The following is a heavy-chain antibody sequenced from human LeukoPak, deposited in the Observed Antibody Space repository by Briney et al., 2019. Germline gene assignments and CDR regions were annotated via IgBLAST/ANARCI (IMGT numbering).Heavy chain of an antibody. Sequence: GGSLRLSCAASGFTFSSYSMNWVRQAPGKGLEWVSAISGSGGSTYYADSVKGRFTISRDNSKNTLYLQMNNLRAEDTAVYYCARSAYNWNLGAFDYWGQGTLVTVSS. V-gene: IGHV3-23*01. D-gene: IGHD1-7*01. CDR2: ISGSGGST. CDR1: GFTFSSYS. J-gene: IGHJ4*02. CDR3: ARSAYNWNLGAFDY.